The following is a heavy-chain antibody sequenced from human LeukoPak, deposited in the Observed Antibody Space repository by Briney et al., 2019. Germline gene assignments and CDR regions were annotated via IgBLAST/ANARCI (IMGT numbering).Heavy chain of an antibody. CDR2: IYHNGNT. J-gene: IGHJ2*01. CDR1: GYSITSGYY. D-gene: IGHD3-22*01. CDR3: ARSPHSSGYYLFAGPGAASGYWYFDL. V-gene: IGHV4-38-2*02. Sequence: SETLSLTCTVSGYSITSGYYWGWIRQPPGKGLEWIATIYHNGNTYYNPSLKSRVTISVDTSKNQFSLKLSSVTAADTAVYYCARSPHSSGYYLFAGPGAASGYWYFDLWGRGTLVTVSS.